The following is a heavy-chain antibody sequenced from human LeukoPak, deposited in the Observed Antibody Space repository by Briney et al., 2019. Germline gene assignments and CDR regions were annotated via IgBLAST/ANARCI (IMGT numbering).Heavy chain of an antibody. J-gene: IGHJ3*02. Sequence: PSETLSLTCTVSGYSISSGYYWGWIRQPPGKGLEWIGSIYHSGSTYYNPSLKSRVTISVDTSKNQFSLKLSSVTAADTAVYYCARASEARDAFDIWGQGTMVTVSS. CDR3: ARASEARDAFDI. CDR2: IYHSGST. V-gene: IGHV4-38-2*02. CDR1: GYSISSGYY.